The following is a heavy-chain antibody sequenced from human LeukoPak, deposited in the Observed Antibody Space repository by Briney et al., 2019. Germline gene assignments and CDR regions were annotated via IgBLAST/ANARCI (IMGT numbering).Heavy chain of an antibody. CDR2: VYSSGDT. CDR1: GGSITIGGYY. J-gene: IGHJ4*02. V-gene: IGHV4-61*02. Sequence: PSQTLSLTCSVSGGSITIGGYYWSRIRQPAGNGLEWIGRVYSSGDTNYNPSLKSRVTISLDTSKNQFSLKLSSVTAADAAVYFCSREQWLSSYSSDSWGQGTLVTVSS. D-gene: IGHD6-19*01. CDR3: SREQWLSSYSSDS.